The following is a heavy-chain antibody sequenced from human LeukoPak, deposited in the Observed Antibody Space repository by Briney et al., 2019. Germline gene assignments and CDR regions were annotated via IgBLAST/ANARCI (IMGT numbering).Heavy chain of an antibody. CDR1: GFPFSSYS. CDR2: ICSSSSTI. J-gene: IGHJ4*02. Sequence: GSLRLPCAASGFPFSSYSMNWVRPAPGKGLEWVSYICSSSSTIYYADSVKGRFTISRDNAKNSLYLQMNSLRAEDTAVYYCASGRCSSTRCQRDNDYWGQGTLVTVSS. V-gene: IGHV3-48*04. CDR3: ASGRCSSTRCQRDNDY. D-gene: IGHD2-2*01.